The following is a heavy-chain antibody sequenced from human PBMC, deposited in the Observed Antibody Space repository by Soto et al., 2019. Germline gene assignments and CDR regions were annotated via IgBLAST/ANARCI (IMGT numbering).Heavy chain of an antibody. Sequence: QLQLQESGSGLVKPSQTLSLTCAASGGSISSGGYSWSWIRQPPGKGLEWIGYIYHSGSPYYNPSLKSGVTIAVDRSKNQFSLKLSSVTAADTAVSYCAAGGGLPRYYWGQGTLVTVSS. V-gene: IGHV4-30-2*01. CDR3: AAGGGLPRYY. D-gene: IGHD5-12*01. J-gene: IGHJ4*02. CDR2: IYHSGSP. CDR1: GGSISSGGYS.